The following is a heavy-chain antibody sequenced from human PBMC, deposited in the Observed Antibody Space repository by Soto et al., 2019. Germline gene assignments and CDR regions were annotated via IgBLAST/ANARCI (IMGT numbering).Heavy chain of an antibody. D-gene: IGHD2-21*02. CDR3: ARVSPPPYIVVVTAIRGWNFDI. CDR1: GGSISSYY. CDR2: IYYSGST. J-gene: IGHJ3*02. Sequence: SETLSLTCTVSGGSISSYYWSWIRQPPGKGLEWIGYIYYSGSTNYNPSLKSRVTISVDTSKNQFSLKLSSVTAADTAVYYCARVSPPPYIVVVTAIRGWNFDIWGQGTMVT. V-gene: IGHV4-59*01.